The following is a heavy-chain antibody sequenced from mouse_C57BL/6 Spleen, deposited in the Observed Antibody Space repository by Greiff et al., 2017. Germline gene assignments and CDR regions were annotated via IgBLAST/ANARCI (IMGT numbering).Heavy chain of an antibody. CDR3: ARDYYGSSLRYFDV. Sequence: QVQLQQSGAELARPGASVKLSCKASGYTFTSYGISWVKQRTGQGLEWIGEIYPRSGNTYYNEKFKGKATLTADKSSSTAYMELRSLTSEDSAVXFCARDYYGSSLRYFDVWGTGTTVTVSS. J-gene: IGHJ1*03. CDR2: IYPRSGNT. CDR1: GYTFTSYG. V-gene: IGHV1-81*01. D-gene: IGHD1-1*01.